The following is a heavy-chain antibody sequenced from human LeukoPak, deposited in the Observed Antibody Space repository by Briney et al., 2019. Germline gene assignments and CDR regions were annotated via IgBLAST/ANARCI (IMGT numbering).Heavy chain of an antibody. CDR2: IYSGTNT. V-gene: IGHV3-66*01. CDR1: GFTVTSNY. D-gene: IGHD1-26*01. J-gene: IGHJ4*02. CDR3: ARESSGSYFFY. Sequence: GGSLRLSCAASGFTVTSNYMSWVRQPPGKGLEWVSVIYSGTNTYYADSVKGRFTISRDNSKNTPYLQMNSLRVEDTAVYYCARESSGSYFFYWGQGTLVTVSS.